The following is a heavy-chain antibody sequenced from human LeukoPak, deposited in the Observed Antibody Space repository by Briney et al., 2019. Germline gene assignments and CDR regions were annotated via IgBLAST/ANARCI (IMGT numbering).Heavy chain of an antibody. CDR2: INHEGGDI. CDR1: GFAFSNSW. Sequence: GESLRLSCAASGFAFSNSWMSWVRQAPGKGLEWVANINHEGGDIHYVDSVKGRFTISRDNAKDSLYLQMNSLRAEDTAVYYCATYINWVAGDVWGQGTTVTVSS. CDR3: ATYINWVAGDV. J-gene: IGHJ6*02. V-gene: IGHV3-7*01. D-gene: IGHD1-1*01.